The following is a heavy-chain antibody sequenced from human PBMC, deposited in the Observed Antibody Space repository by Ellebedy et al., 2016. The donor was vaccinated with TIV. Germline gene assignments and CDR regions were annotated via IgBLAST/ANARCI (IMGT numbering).Heavy chain of an antibody. Sequence: GESLKISCAASGFTFSSYVMTWVRQTPERGLEWVSTVSPDSYSTYYADSVRGRFIISRDNFRNTLYLEMNYLRGEDTAVYFCAKDSLSSSSSWEKLRRSLYGLDVWGQGTTVTVSS. CDR3: AKDSLSSSSSWEKLRRSLYGLDV. CDR2: VSPDSYST. J-gene: IGHJ6*02. V-gene: IGHV3-23*01. CDR1: GFTFSSYV. D-gene: IGHD6-13*01.